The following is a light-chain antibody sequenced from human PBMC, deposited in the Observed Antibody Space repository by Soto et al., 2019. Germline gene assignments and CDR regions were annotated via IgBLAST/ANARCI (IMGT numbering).Light chain of an antibody. CDR3: QKYNSAPLT. CDR2: AAS. J-gene: IGKJ4*01. CDR1: QGISNY. V-gene: IGKV1-27*01. Sequence: DIQMTQSPSSLSASVGERVTIPCRASQGISNYLAWYQQKPGKVPKLLIYAASTLQSGVPSRFSGSGSGTDFTLTISSLQPEDVATYYCQKYNSAPLTFGGGTKVDIK.